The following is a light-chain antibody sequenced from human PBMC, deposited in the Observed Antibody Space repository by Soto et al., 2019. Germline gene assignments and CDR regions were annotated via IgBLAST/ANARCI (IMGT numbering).Light chain of an antibody. CDR3: QQCNSSPLT. CDR2: GTS. J-gene: IGKJ3*01. V-gene: IGKV3-20*01. Sequence: ELTQSPGTLSLSPGERATLSCRASQSVGSSYFAWYQQKPGQAPRLLIYGTSNRDTGIPDRFGGSGSGTDFTLTISRLQPEDFAVYYCQQCNSSPLTFGPGTKVNIK. CDR1: QSVGSSY.